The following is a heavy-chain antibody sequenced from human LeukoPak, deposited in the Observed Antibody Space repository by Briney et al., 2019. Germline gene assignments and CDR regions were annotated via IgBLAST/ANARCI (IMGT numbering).Heavy chain of an antibody. CDR1: GFTFSNHF. D-gene: IGHD3-9*01. CDR3: VKDLTGTWSFDY. V-gene: IGHV3-64D*06. CDR2: IGPNGAST. Sequence: GGSLRLSCSTSGFTFSNHFMHWVRQAPGKGLEYVSSIGPNGASTLYADSVKGRFTISRDNSKNALYLQLTSLRLEDAALYYCVKDLTGTWSFDYWGQGTLVTVSS. J-gene: IGHJ4*02.